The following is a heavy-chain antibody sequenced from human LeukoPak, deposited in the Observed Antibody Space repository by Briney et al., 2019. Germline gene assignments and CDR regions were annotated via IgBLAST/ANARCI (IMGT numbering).Heavy chain of an antibody. CDR2: INSDASST. J-gene: IGHJ4*02. CDR1: GFTFSNYW. D-gene: IGHD1-26*01. Sequence: GGSLRLSCAASGFTFSNYWMHWVRQAPGKGLVWVSRINSDASSTRYVDSVKGRFTISRDNAKNTLYLQMNSLRAEDTAVYYCALIVGAADVDYWGQGTLVTVSS. V-gene: IGHV3-74*01. CDR3: ALIVGAADVDY.